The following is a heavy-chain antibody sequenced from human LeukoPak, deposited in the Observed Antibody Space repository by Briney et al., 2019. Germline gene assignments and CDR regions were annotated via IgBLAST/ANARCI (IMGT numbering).Heavy chain of an antibody. J-gene: IGHJ3*02. V-gene: IGHV3-30*18. D-gene: IGHD3-22*01. CDR1: GFTFSSYG. CDR3: ANPYYDSSGLSDDAFDI. CDR2: ISYDGSNK. Sequence: PGGSLRLSCAASGFTFSSYGMHWVRQAPGKGLEWVAVISYDGSNKYYADSVKGRFTISRDNFKNTLYLQMNSLRAEDTAVYYCANPYYDSSGLSDDAFDIWGQGTMVTVSS.